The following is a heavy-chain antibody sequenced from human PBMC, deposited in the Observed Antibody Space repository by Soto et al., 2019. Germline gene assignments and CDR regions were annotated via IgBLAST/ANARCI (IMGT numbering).Heavy chain of an antibody. J-gene: IGHJ3*02. CDR1: GFTFSSYG. D-gene: IGHD5-12*01. CDR3: AKDYERKLVATIRGSAFDI. Sequence: QVQLVESGGGVVQPGRSLRLSCAASGFTFSSYGMHWVRQAPGKGLEWVAVISYDGSNKYYADSVKGRFTISRDNSKNTLYLQMNSRRAEDTAVYYCAKDYERKLVATIRGSAFDIWGQGTMVTVSS. V-gene: IGHV3-30*18. CDR2: ISYDGSNK.